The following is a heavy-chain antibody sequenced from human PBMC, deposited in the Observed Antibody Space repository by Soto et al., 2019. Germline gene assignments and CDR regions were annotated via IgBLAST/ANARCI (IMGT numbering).Heavy chain of an antibody. J-gene: IGHJ6*03. V-gene: IGHV3-33*01. CDR1: GFSFSSYG. D-gene: IGHD3-16*01. CDR3: ARGAGNYYLYMDV. CDR2: TWYDESNK. Sequence: QVRLVESGGGVVQPGRSLRLSCAGSGFSFSSYGMHWVRQAPGKGLEWVAATWYDESNKYYSDSVKGRFTISRDKSKNTLYLQMNSLRVVDTALYYCARGAGNYYLYMDVRGKGATVAVSS.